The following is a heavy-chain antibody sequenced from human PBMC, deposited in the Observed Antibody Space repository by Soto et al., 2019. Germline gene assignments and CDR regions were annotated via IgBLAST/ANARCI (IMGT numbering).Heavy chain of an antibody. D-gene: IGHD3-3*01. CDR2: IIPIFGTA. CDR1: GGTFSSYA. V-gene: IGHV1-69*13. CDR3: ASPRRAFPFFFWSHSPFDDPFDY. J-gene: IGHJ4*02. Sequence: SVKVSCKASGGTFSSYAISWVRQAPGQGLEWMGGIIPIFGTAKYAQKFQGRVTMTADESTSTAYMELSSLRSEDTAVYYCASPRRAFPFFFWSHSPFDDPFDYCGKGTLRTVFS.